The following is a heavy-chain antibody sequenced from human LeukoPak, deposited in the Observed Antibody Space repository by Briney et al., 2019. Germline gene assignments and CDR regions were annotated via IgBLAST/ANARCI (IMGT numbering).Heavy chain of an antibody. Sequence: PGGSLRLSCAASGFTFSSYGMHWVRRPPGKGLEWVAVISYDGINKYHADSVKGRFTISRDNSKNTLYLQMNSLRAEDTALYYCANLDGDSGLDYWGQGTLVTVSS. CDR1: GFTFSSYG. V-gene: IGHV3-30*18. J-gene: IGHJ4*02. D-gene: IGHD4-17*01. CDR2: ISYDGINK. CDR3: ANLDGDSGLDY.